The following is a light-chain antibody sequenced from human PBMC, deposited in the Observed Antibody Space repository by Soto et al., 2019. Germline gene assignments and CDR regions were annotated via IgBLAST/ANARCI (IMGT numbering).Light chain of an antibody. CDR1: SSDVGAYDF. V-gene: IGLV2-14*03. CDR2: EVS. Sequence: LAKPASVSGSPGQSITISCTGTSSDVGAYDFVSWYQQHPDKAPKLMIFEVSNRPSGVSDRFSGSKSVNTATLTISGLQAEDEADYYCSSYTTSSTRVFGTGTKVTVL. J-gene: IGLJ1*01. CDR3: SSYTTSSTRV.